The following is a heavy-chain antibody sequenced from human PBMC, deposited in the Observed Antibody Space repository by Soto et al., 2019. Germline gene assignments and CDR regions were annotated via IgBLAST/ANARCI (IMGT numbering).Heavy chain of an antibody. Sequence: ASVKVSCKASGYTFSDFDINWLRQASGQGPEWMGWMNAKSGDTFFAQRFQGKFNMTWDTSLSTAYMEVGSLTSDDTAMYYCARGNPFNYDGFDVRGHVTTVPASS. J-gene: IGHJ6*01. CDR3: ARGNPFNYDGFDV. CDR2: MNAKSGDT. V-gene: IGHV1-8*01. CDR1: GYTFSDFD. D-gene: IGHD3-3*01.